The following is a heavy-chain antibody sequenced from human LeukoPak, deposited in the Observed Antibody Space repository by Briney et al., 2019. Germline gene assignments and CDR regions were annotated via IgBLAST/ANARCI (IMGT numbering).Heavy chain of an antibody. CDR2: IYHSGST. J-gene: IGHJ4*02. CDR1: GGSISSGGYS. Sequence: PSETLSLTCAVSGGSISSGGYSWSWIRQPPGKGLEWIGYIYHSGSTYYNPSLKSRVTISVDRSKNQFSLKLSSVTAADTAVYYCARGGVVVAVFDYWGQGTLVTVSS. V-gene: IGHV4-30-2*01. CDR3: ARGGVVVAVFDY. D-gene: IGHD2-15*01.